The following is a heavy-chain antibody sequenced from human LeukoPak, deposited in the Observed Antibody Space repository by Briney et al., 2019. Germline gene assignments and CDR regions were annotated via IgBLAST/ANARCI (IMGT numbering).Heavy chain of an antibody. CDR1: GYTFTGYY. J-gene: IGHJ4*02. V-gene: IGHV1-2*02. D-gene: IGHD3-22*01. Sequence: GASVKVSCKAPGYTFTGYYMHWVRQAPGQGLEWMGWINPNSGGTNYAQKFQGRVTMTRDTSISTAYMELSRLRSDDTAVYYCARGGPYYDSSGPYHWGQGTLVTVSS. CDR3: ARGGPYYDSSGPYH. CDR2: INPNSGGT.